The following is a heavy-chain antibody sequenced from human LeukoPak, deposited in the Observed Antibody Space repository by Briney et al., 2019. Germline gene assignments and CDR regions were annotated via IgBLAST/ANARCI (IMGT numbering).Heavy chain of an antibody. Sequence: GRSLRLSRAASLFTLSSYSMNWVRQAPGKGVEWVSYICSSMTIYRADSVTGRFTISRDNAKNSLYLKMNSLRAEDTAVYYCARDLGVVSHSYCDYWGQGTLVTVSS. V-gene: IGHV3-48*01. CDR2: ICSSMTI. CDR1: LFTLSSYS. CDR3: ARDLGVVSHSYCDY. D-gene: IGHD2/OR15-2a*01. J-gene: IGHJ4*02.